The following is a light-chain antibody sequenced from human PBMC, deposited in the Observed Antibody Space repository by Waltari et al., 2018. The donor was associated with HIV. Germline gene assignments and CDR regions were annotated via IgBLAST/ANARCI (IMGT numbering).Light chain of an antibody. CDR1: HTLVHSDGNTY. CDR3: MQATAYWA. J-gene: IGKJ1*01. Sequence: VLMTQTPLSLPVTLRQPASIPCMSSHTLVHSDGNTYLSWLHQRPGQPPRLLIYKISNRFSGVPDRFSGSGAGTDFTLKISRVEAEDVGVYYCMQATAYWAFGQGTKVEIK. CDR2: KIS. V-gene: IGKV2-24*01.